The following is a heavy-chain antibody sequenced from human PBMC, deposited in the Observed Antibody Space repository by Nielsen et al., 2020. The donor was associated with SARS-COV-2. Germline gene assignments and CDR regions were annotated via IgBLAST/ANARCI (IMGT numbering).Heavy chain of an antibody. D-gene: IGHD1-26*01. CDR2: ISTSSSYT. J-gene: IGHJ4*02. V-gene: IGHV3-11*03. CDR3: ARPRYSGSYDGLDS. CDR1: GFTFSDYY. Sequence: GGSLRLSCAASGFTFSDYYMNWIRQAPGKGLEWVSYISTSSSYTNYADSVKGRFTISRDNAKNSLSLHMNSLRAEDTAVYYCARPRYSGSYDGLDSWGQGTLVTVSS.